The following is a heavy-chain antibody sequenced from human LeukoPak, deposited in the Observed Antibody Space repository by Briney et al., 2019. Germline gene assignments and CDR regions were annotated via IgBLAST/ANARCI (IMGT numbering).Heavy chain of an antibody. Sequence: PSQTLSLTCAVYGGSFSGYYWSWIRQPPGKGLEWIGEINHSGSTNYNPSLKSRVTISVDTSKNQFSLKLSSVTAADTAVYYCGRVRRWCDPGGRGTLVTVS. CDR1: GGSFSGYY. J-gene: IGHJ5*02. CDR3: GRVRRWCDP. V-gene: IGHV4-34*01. CDR2: INHSGST. D-gene: IGHD3-10*01.